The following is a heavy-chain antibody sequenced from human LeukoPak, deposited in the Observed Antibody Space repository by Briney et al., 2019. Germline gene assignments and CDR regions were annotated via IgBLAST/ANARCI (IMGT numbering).Heavy chain of an antibody. V-gene: IGHV3-20*04. CDR2: TNWNGGST. J-gene: IGHJ4*02. CDR1: GFKFDDYG. D-gene: IGHD3-16*01. Sequence: PGGSLRLSCAASGFKFDDYGVSWGRQAPGEGLEWVSGTNWNGGSTGYTDSVKGRFTISRDNAKNSLYLQMNSLRADDTAFYYCARDWGSAIWGQGTLVTVSS. CDR3: ARDWGSAI.